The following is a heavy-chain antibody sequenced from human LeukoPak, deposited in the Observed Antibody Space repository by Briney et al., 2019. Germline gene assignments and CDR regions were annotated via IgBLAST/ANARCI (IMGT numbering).Heavy chain of an antibody. CDR3: GRRGIDMSRMCVGCWFDP. J-gene: IGHJ5*02. Sequence: PSETLSLTCTVSGASMSGYYWTWIRQPPGKGLEWIGYIYHSGSYNYNPSLKRRVTMSVDTSKNQFSLSMTSVTAADTAVYYCGRRGIDMSRMCVGCWFDPWGQGTLVTVSS. V-gene: IGHV4-59*01. CDR1: GASMSGYY. CDR2: IYHSGSY. D-gene: IGHD1-26*01.